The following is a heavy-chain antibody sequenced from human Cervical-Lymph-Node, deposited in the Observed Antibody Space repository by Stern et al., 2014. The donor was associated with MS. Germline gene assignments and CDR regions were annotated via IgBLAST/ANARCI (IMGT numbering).Heavy chain of an antibody. CDR1: GGILTDYV. Sequence: QVQLVQSGAEVKKPGSSVKVSCKASGGILTDYVFNWVRQAPGQGLEWMGGIIHIFGTTNYAQKFQGRVTITADESTSTAYMEVSSLRSEDTAVYYCARSLQFTYYYYYGMDVWGQGTTVTVSS. D-gene: IGHD5-24*01. J-gene: IGHJ6*02. CDR3: ARSLQFTYYYYYGMDV. CDR2: IIHIFGTT. V-gene: IGHV1-69*12.